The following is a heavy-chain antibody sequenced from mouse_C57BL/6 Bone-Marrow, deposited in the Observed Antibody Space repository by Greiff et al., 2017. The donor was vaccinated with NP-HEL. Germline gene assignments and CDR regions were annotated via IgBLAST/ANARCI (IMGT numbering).Heavy chain of an antibody. CDR1: GFTFSSYG. J-gene: IGHJ4*01. CDR3: ARPSYYGYAMDY. V-gene: IGHV5-6*01. D-gene: IGHD1-1*01. CDR2: ISSGGSYT. Sequence: DVQLQESGGDLVKPGGSLKLSCAASGFTFSSYGMSWVRQTPDKRLEWVATISSGGSYTYYPDSVKGRFTISRDNAKNTLYLQMSSLKSEDTAMYYCARPSYYGYAMDYWGQGTSVTVSS.